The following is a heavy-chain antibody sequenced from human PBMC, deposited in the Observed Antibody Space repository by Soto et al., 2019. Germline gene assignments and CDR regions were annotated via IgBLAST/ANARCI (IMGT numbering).Heavy chain of an antibody. CDR3: ASVSGGTYDFWSVYSPRGLMGMDA. Sequence: VTLSLTCTVSGGSICSSSYYWGWIRQPPGKGLEWIGSIYYSGSTYYNPSLKSRVTISVDTSKNQFSLKLSSVTAADTAVYYCASVSGGTYDFWSVYSPRGLMGMDAWGQGTTVTVSS. V-gene: IGHV4-39*01. CDR2: IYYSGST. J-gene: IGHJ6*02. D-gene: IGHD3-3*01. CDR1: GGSICSSSYY.